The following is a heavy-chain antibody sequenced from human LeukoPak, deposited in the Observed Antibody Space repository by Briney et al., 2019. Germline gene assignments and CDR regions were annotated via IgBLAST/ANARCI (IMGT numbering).Heavy chain of an antibody. CDR2: IASDGSST. CDR1: GFTFGSSW. CDR3: ARGRPHGNDY. Sequence: GGSLRLSCAASGFTFGSSWMHWVRRAPGKGLVWVSRIASDGSSTTYADSVKGRFSISRDNAKNTLYLQMNSLRVEDTAVYYCARGRPHGNDYWGQGTLVTVSS. V-gene: IGHV3-74*01. J-gene: IGHJ4*02. D-gene: IGHD4-23*01.